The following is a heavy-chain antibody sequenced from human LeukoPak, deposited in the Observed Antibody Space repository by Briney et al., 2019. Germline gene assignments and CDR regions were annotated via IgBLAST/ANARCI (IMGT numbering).Heavy chain of an antibody. CDR1: GFTFSSYE. D-gene: IGHD6-19*01. CDR2: ISSSGSTI. CDR3: ARDSIFFSSGWHVGPG. Sequence: PGGSLRLSCAASGFTFSSYEMNWVRQAPGKGLEWVSYISSSGSTIYYADSVKGRFTISRDNAKNSLYLQMNSLRAEDTAVYYCARDSIFFSSGWHVGPGWGQGTLVTVSS. V-gene: IGHV3-48*03. J-gene: IGHJ4*02.